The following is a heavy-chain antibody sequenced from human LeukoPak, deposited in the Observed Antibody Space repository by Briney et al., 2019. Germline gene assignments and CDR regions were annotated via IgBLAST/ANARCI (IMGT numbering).Heavy chain of an antibody. CDR2: IYHSGST. J-gene: IGHJ4*02. CDR1: GDSISSGYY. CDR3: ARDPFTMVRGVPFDY. Sequence: PSETLSLTCTVSGDSISSGYYWGWIRQPPGKGLEWIGSIYHSGSTYYNPSLKSRGTISVDTSKNQFSLKLSSVTAADTAVYYCARDPFTMVRGVPFDYWGQGTLVTVSS. V-gene: IGHV4-38-2*02. D-gene: IGHD3-10*01.